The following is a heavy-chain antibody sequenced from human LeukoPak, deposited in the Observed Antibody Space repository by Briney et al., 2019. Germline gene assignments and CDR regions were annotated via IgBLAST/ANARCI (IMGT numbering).Heavy chain of an antibody. Sequence: PSETLSLTCAVSGGSISSSNWRSWVRPPPGKGLEWIGEIYHSGSTNYNPSLKSRVTISVDKSRNQFSLKLSSVTAADAAVYYCARLGVRAVRGVIKSTYFDYWGQGTLVTVSS. V-gene: IGHV4-4*02. CDR2: IYHSGST. J-gene: IGHJ4*02. CDR1: GGSISSSNW. D-gene: IGHD3-10*01. CDR3: ARLGVRAVRGVIKSTYFDY.